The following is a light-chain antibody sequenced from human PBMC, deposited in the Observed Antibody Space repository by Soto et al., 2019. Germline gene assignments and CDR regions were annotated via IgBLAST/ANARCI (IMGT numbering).Light chain of an antibody. Sequence: DIQMTQSPSTLSASVGDSVIITCRASQTIGSWLAWYQQKPGKVPKLLIHKASSLESGVSSRFSGSGSGTEFTLTIRSLQPDDFATYYGQQYSSLSAFGPGTKVDIK. CDR1: QTIGSW. CDR2: KAS. V-gene: IGKV1-5*03. J-gene: IGKJ3*01. CDR3: QQYSSLSA.